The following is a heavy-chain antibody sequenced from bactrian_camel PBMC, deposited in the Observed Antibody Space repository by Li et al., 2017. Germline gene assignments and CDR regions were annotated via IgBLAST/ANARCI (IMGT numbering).Heavy chain of an antibody. J-gene: IGHJ4*01. Sequence: VQLVESGGGSVQAGGSLRLSCLVPRYIYNRNWIAWFRQGPGNDREGVAAIDSDGSTSYADSVKGRFTISQDNAKNTLYLQMNSLKPEDTAMYYCAADGPRSTTRCAAIITYTPRYVGQGTQVTVS. D-gene: IGHD2*01. V-gene: IGHV3S53*01. CDR2: IDSDGST. CDR1: RYIYNRNW.